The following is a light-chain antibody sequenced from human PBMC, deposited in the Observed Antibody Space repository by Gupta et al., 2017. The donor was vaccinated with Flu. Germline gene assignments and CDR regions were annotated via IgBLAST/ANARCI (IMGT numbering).Light chain of an antibody. Sequence: QSALTQPASVSGSPGQSITISCTGTISDVGGYNRVPWYQQHPGKAPKLIIYEVSSRPSGVSNRFSGSKSGNTASLTISGLQADDEADYYCSSYILTGTSIIAWVFGGGTKLTVL. J-gene: IGLJ3*02. CDR3: SSYILTGTSIIAWV. CDR2: EVS. CDR1: ISDVGGYNR. V-gene: IGLV2-14*01.